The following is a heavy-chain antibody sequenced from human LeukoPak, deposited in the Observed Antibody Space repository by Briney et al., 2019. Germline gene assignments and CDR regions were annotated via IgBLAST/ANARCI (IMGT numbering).Heavy chain of an antibody. CDR1: GGSISSYY. CDR3: ARQHPYCSSTSCYTYYFDY. V-gene: IGHV4-59*08. J-gene: IGHJ4*02. Sequence: SETLPLTCTVSGGSISSYYWSWIRQPPGKGLEWIGYIYYSGSTNYNPSLKSRVTISVDTSKNQFSLKLSSVTAADTAVYYCARQHPYCSSTSCYTYYFDYWGQGTLVTVSS. D-gene: IGHD2-2*02. CDR2: IYYSGST.